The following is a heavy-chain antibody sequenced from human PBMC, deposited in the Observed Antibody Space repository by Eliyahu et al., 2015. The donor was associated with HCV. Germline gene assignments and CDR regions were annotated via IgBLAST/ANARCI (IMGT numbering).Heavy chain of an antibody. Sequence: SYALHWVRQVPGKGLEWVAVISYDGSNKYYADSVKGRFTISRDNSKNTLYLQMNSLRAEDTAVYYCATPHYYDSSGYYYGFDYWGQGTLVTVSS. CDR2: ISYDGSNK. D-gene: IGHD3-22*01. V-gene: IGHV3-30*04. J-gene: IGHJ4*02. CDR3: ATPHYYDSSGYYYGFDY. CDR1: SYA.